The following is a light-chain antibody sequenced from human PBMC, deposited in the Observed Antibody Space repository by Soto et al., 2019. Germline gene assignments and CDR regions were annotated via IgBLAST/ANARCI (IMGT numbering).Light chain of an antibody. Sequence: EIVLTQSPGPLSLSPGERATLSCRASQSVSSGYLAWYQQKPGRVPRLIIYGASNRAPGIPDRFTGSGSGTDFTLTIARVEPEDFAVYYCQLCGIAPFTFGPGTKVDIK. CDR1: QSVSSGY. J-gene: IGKJ3*01. V-gene: IGKV3-20*01. CDR3: QLCGIAPFT. CDR2: GAS.